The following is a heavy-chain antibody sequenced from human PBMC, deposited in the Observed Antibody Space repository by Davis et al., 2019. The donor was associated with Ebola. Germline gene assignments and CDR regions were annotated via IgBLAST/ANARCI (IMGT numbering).Heavy chain of an antibody. CDR1: GFTFDNYA. CDR3: ATIDANGDY. V-gene: IGHV3-9*01. D-gene: IGHD1-1*01. J-gene: IGHJ4*02. Sequence: GGSLRLSCAASGFTFDNYAMHWVRQAPGKGLEWVSGISWNSGNIGYADSVKGRSTISRDNAKNSLYLQMNSLRAEDTALYYCATIDANGDYWGQGTLVTVSS. CDR2: ISWNSGNI.